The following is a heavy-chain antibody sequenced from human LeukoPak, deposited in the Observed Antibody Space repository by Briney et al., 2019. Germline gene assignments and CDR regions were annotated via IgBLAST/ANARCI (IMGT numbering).Heavy chain of an antibody. V-gene: IGHV4-59*01. J-gene: IGHJ3*01. Sequence: TSETLSLTCTVSGGSISTYYWSWIRQPPGKGLEWIGYSHYSGTTNYNPSLKSRVTISVDTSENQFSLRLSSVAAADTAVYYCASVQGDGYSDLWGQGTMVTVSS. CDR3: ASVQGDGYSDL. CDR1: GGSISTYY. CDR2: SHYSGTT. D-gene: IGHD5-24*01.